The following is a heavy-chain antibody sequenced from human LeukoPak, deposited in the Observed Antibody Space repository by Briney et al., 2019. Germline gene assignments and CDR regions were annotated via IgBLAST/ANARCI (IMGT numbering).Heavy chain of an antibody. CDR2: IYYSGST. CDR1: GGSISSYY. J-gene: IGHJ3*02. D-gene: IGHD3-3*01. Sequence: SGTLSLTCTVSGGSISSYYWSWIRQPPGKGLEWIGYIYYSGSTNYNPSLKSRVTISVDTSKNQFSLKLSSVIAADTAVYYCARSGGAYYDFWSGYSSDAFDIWGQGTMVTVSS. V-gene: IGHV4-59*01. CDR3: ARSGGAYYDFWSGYSSDAFDI.